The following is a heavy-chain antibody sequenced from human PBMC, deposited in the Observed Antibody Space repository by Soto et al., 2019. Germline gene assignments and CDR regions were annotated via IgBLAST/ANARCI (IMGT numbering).Heavy chain of an antibody. D-gene: IGHD2-2*02. CDR3: SRARYCTSPSCYNHYYYGMDI. CDR1: GYTFTKYG. Sequence: QEQLVQSGGEVKKPGASVRVSCKSSGYTFTKYGITWVRQAPGQGLEWMGWIGVYNGKTNYARKLQGRVIMTADTSASTAYMELRSLRSDDTAVYYGSRARYCTSPSCYNHYYYGMDIWGQGTTVSVSS. J-gene: IGHJ6*02. V-gene: IGHV1-18*04. CDR2: IGVYNGKT.